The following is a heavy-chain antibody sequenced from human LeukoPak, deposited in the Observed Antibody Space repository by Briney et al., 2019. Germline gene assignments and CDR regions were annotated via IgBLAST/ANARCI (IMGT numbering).Heavy chain of an antibody. CDR1: GFTFSSYS. CDR2: ISSSSSYI. V-gene: IGHV3-21*01. J-gene: IGHJ4*02. D-gene: IGHD5-18*01. CDR3: ARAQGGYSYGLIPYYFDY. Sequence: GGSLRLSCAASGFTFSSYSMNWVRQAPGKGLEWVSSISSSSSYIYYADSVKGRFTISRDNAKNSLYLQMNSLRAEDTAVYYCARAQGGYSYGLIPYYFDYWGQGTLVTVSS.